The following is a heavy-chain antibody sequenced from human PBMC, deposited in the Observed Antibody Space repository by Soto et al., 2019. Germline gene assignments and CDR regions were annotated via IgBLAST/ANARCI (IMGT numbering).Heavy chain of an antibody. J-gene: IGHJ3*02. CDR1: GYSFTSYW. V-gene: IGHV5-51*01. Sequence: GESLKISCKGSGYSFTSYWIGWVRQMPGKGLEWMGIIYPGDSDTRYSPSFQGQVTISADKSISTAYLQWRSLKASDTAMYYCACRRHYYASGSYWDAFDIWGQGTMVTVSS. CDR2: IYPGDSDT. D-gene: IGHD3-10*01. CDR3: ACRRHYYASGSYWDAFDI.